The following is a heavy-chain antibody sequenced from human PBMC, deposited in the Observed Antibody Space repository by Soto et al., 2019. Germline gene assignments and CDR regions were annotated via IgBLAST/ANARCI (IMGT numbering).Heavy chain of an antibody. D-gene: IGHD6-19*01. V-gene: IGHV1-24*01. CDR3: ATASFPGIAVAGPN. J-gene: IGHJ4*02. CDR1: GYTLTELS. CDR2: FDPEDGET. Sequence: ASVKVSCKVSGYTLTELSMHWVRQAPGKGLEWMGGFDPEDGETIYAQRFQGRVTMTEDTSTDTAYMELSSLRSEDTAVYYCATASFPGIAVAGPNWGQGTLVTVSS.